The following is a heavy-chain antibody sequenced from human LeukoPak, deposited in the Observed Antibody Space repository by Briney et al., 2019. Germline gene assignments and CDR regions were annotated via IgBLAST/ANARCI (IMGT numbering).Heavy chain of an antibody. CDR3: ARVRDCSSTSCSLGYFDY. CDR1: GGTLSSYA. J-gene: IGHJ4*02. V-gene: IGHV1-69*05. CDR2: IIPIFGTA. Sequence: SVKVSCKASGGTLSSYAISWVRQAPGQGLEWMGGIIPIFGTANYAQKFQGRVTITTDESTSTAYMELSSLRSEDTAVYYCARVRDCSSTSCSLGYFDYWGQGTLVTVSS. D-gene: IGHD2-2*01.